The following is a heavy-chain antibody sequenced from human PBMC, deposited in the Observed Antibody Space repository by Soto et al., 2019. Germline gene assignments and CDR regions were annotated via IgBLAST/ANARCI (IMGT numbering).Heavy chain of an antibody. CDR1: GFTLSGYA. J-gene: IGHJ6*03. Sequence: ESGGGLAQPGGSLRLSCAASGFTLSGYAMDCVRQAPGNGLEYVSGISSNGVGTYYANSVQGRFTISRDNSKNTVYLQMGSLRPEDMAVYYCARRARPDFYYMDVWGKGTTVTVSS. V-gene: IGHV3-64*01. D-gene: IGHD6-6*01. CDR2: ISSNGVGT. CDR3: ARRARPDFYYMDV.